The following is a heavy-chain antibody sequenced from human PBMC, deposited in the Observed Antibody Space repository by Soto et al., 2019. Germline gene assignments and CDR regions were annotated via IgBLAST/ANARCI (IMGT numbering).Heavy chain of an antibody. J-gene: IGHJ5*02. Sequence: SETLSLTCTVSGGSISSGGYYWSWIRQHPGKGLEWIGYFYYSGSTFYNPSLKSRLTISVGTSKNQFSLKLSSVTAADTALYYCARVPIVVVVAAHNWFDPWGQGTLVTVSS. D-gene: IGHD2-15*01. CDR3: ARVPIVVVVAAHNWFDP. CDR1: GGSISSGGYY. V-gene: IGHV4-31*03. CDR2: FYYSGST.